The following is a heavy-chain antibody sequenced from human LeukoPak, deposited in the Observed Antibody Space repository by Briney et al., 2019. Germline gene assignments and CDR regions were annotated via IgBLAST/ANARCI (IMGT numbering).Heavy chain of an antibody. D-gene: IGHD2-2*01. CDR3: ARGQGCSSTSCYPEGVDY. CDR1: GFTFSSYG. J-gene: IGHJ4*02. Sequence: PGSSLRLSCAASGFTFSSYGMHWVRQAPGQGLEWTAVIWYDGSNKYYADSVKGRFTISRDNSKNTLYLKMSSLRAEDTAVYYCARGQGCSSTSCYPEGVDYWGQGTLVTVSS. V-gene: IGHV3-33*01. CDR2: IWYDGSNK.